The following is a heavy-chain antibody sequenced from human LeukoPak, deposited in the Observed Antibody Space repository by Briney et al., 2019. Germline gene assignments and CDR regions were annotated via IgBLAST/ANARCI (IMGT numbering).Heavy chain of an antibody. D-gene: IGHD3-10*01. Sequence: GSLRLSCAASGFTISTYGMSWVRQAPGKGLEWVSSISGGSTYYADSVKGRFTISRDNSKNTVSLQMNSLRAEDTAVYYCAKSVYHSGNYWGQGTLVTVSS. V-gene: IGHV3-23*01. CDR3: AKSVYHSGNY. CDR2: ISGGST. CDR1: GFTISTYG. J-gene: IGHJ4*02.